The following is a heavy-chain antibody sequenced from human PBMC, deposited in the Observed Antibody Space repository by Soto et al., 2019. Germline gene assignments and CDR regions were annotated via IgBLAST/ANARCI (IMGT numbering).Heavy chain of an antibody. CDR2: INPSGGST. V-gene: IGHV1-46*01. Sequence: ASVKVSCKASGYTFTSYYMHWVRQAPGQGLEWMGIINPSGGSTSYAQKFQGRVTMTRDTSTSTVYMELSSLRSEDTAVYYCVHRPRTMTTVTTSAFDIWGQGTMVTVSS. J-gene: IGHJ3*02. D-gene: IGHD4-17*01. CDR1: GYTFTSYY. CDR3: VHRPRTMTTVTTSAFDI.